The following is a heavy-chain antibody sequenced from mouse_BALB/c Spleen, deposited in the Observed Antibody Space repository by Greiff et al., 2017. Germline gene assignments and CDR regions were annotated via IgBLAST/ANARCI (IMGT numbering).Heavy chain of an antibody. J-gene: IGHJ4*01. CDR1: GYTFSSYW. CDR3: ARETMELGPPMDD. CDR2: ILPGSGST. D-gene: IGHD1-1*02. Sequence: QVQLQQSGAELMKPGASVKISCKATGYTFSSYWIEWVKQRPGHGLEWIGEILPGSGSTNYNEKFKGKATFTADTSSNTAYMQLSSLTSEDSAAYYCARETMELGPPMDDWGQGTSVTVSS. V-gene: IGHV1-9*01.